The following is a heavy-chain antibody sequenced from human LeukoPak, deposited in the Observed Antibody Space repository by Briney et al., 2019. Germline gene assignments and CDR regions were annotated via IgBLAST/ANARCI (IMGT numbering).Heavy chain of an antibody. J-gene: IGHJ4*02. CDR3: VRDDADSAYAAGDY. CDR2: LIPLLGIA. Sequence: ASVKVSCKASGGIFTSYTISWVRQAPGQGLEWMGRLIPLLGIANYAQKFQGRVTIVAEKSTRTVYMHLTSLTSGDTAIYYCVRDDADSAYAAGDYWGQGTLVTVSS. CDR1: GGIFTSYT. V-gene: IGHV1-69*04. D-gene: IGHD5-12*01.